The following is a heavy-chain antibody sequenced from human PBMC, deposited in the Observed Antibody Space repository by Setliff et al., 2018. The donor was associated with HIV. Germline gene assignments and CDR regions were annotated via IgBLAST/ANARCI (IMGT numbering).Heavy chain of an antibody. CDR2: FDPEYDKT. CDR3: ATRAYDSSGYLRSRVSGAAFDI. V-gene: IGHV1-24*01. D-gene: IGHD3-22*01. J-gene: IGHJ3*02. CDR1: GYTLTELS. Sequence: GASVKVSCKVSGYTLTELSIHWVRQAPGKGLEWMGGFDPEYDKTFYAQKFQGRVTMSEDTSTDTAYMELTSLRSEDTALYYCATRAYDSSGYLRSRVSGAAFDIWGQGTMVTVSS.